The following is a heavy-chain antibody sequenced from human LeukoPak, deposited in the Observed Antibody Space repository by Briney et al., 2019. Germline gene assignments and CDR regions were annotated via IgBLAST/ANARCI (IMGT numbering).Heavy chain of an antibody. J-gene: IGHJ4*02. V-gene: IGHV5-51*01. D-gene: IGHD5-18*01. CDR3: ARGPARIQLWSVLSVGFDY. CDR2: IYPGDSDT. Sequence: GKSLKISCKGSGYSFTSYWIGWVRQMPGKGLEWMGIIYPGDSDTRYSPSFQGQVTISADKSISTAYLQWSSLKASDTAMYYCARGPARIQLWSVLSVGFDYWGQGTLVTVSS. CDR1: GYSFTSYW.